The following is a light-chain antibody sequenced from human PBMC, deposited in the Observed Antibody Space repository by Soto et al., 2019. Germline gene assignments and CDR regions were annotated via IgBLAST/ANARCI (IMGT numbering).Light chain of an antibody. CDR1: KSVTPN. J-gene: IGKJ2*01. CDR3: QQRSSWPT. Sequence: EIVLTQSPATLPLSPGERATLSSRASKSVTPNLAWYQQKLGQAPRLLIYDTFNRATGIPARFSGSGSGTDFTLTISNLEPEDFAVYFCQQRSSWPTFGQGTKLEIK. CDR2: DTF. V-gene: IGKV3-11*01.